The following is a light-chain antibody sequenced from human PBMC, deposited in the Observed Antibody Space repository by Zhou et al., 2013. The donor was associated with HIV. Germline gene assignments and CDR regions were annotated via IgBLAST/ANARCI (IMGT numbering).Light chain of an antibody. Sequence: ENVLTQSPGTLSLSPGERATLSCRASQSVSSNYLAWYQQKPGQAPRLLIYGTSSRATGIPDRFSGSGSGTDFTLTISRLEPEDFAVYYCQRYGSSSYSFGQGTKLEIK. J-gene: IGKJ2*01. V-gene: IGKV3-20*01. CDR2: GTS. CDR3: QRYGSSSYS. CDR1: QSVSSNY.